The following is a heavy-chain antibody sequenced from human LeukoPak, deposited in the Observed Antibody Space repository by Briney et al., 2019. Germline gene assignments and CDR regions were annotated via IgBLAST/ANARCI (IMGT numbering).Heavy chain of an antibody. CDR1: GYTFTDYY. Sequence: EASVKLSCKASGYTFTDYYMHWVQQAPGKGLEWMGRVDPEDGETIYAEKFQGRVTITADTSTDTAYMELSSLGSDDTAVYYCARDVYSGYQNLDYWGQGTLVTVSS. D-gene: IGHD5-12*01. CDR3: ARDVYSGYQNLDY. V-gene: IGHV1-69-2*01. CDR2: VDPEDGET. J-gene: IGHJ4*02.